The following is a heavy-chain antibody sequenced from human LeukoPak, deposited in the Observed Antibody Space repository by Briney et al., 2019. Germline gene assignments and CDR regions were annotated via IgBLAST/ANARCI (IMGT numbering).Heavy chain of an antibody. CDR3: ARHLNDYGDYNWFDP. CDR1: GGSISSSSYF. CDR2: IYYSGST. D-gene: IGHD4-17*01. V-gene: IGHV4-39*01. Sequence: SETLSLPCTVSGGSISSSSYFWGWIPQPPGKGLEWIGSIYYSGSTNYNPSLKIRVTISVDTSKNHFSLKLSSVTAADTAVYYCARHLNDYGDYNWFDPWGQGTLVTVSS. J-gene: IGHJ5*02.